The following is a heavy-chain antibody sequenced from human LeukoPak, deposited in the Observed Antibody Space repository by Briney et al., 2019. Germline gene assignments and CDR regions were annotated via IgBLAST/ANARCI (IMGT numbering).Heavy chain of an antibody. V-gene: IGHV4-39*07. J-gene: IGHJ5*02. D-gene: IGHD6-13*01. CDR2: ISHSGST. Sequence: SETLSLTCTVSGGSISSGNYYWGWIRQPPGKGLEWIGSISHSGSTYYNASLKSRVRISVDTSKNQFSLKLSSVTAADTAVYYCAREGYSSSWLNEGWFDPWGQGTLVTVSS. CDR3: AREGYSSSWLNEGWFDP. CDR1: GGSISSGNYY.